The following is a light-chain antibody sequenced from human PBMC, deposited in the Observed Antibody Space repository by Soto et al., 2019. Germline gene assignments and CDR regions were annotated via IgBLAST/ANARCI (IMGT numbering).Light chain of an antibody. CDR1: QTIGSSH. Sequence: EIVLTQSPGTLSLSPGERATLSCRASQTIGSSHLAWYQQKPGQAPRVLIFAASSRATGIPDRFSGSGSGTDFPLTTSRLEPEDFAVYSCQQYGGSPRTFGQGTKVELK. CDR2: AAS. V-gene: IGKV3-20*01. J-gene: IGKJ1*01. CDR3: QQYGGSPRT.